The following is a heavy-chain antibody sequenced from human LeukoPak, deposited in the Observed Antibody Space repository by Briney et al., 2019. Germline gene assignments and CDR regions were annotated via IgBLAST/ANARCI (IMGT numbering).Heavy chain of an antibody. D-gene: IGHD2-2*02. CDR3: ARLYCSSTSCYTTFDY. V-gene: IGHV4-34*01. J-gene: IGHJ4*02. CDR2: INHSGST. CDR1: GRSFSGYY. Sequence: SETLSLTCAVYGRSFSGYYWSWIRQPPGKGLEWIGEINHSGSTNYNPSLKSRVTISVDTSKNQFSLKLSSVTAADTAVYYCARLYCSSTSCYTTFDYWGQGTLVTVSS.